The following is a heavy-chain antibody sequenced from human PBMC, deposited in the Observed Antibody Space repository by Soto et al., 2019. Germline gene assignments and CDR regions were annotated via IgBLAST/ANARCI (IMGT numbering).Heavy chain of an antibody. V-gene: IGHV4-30-2*01. D-gene: IGHD6-19*01. CDR2: IYNSGST. Sequence: SETLSLTCAVSGGYISGGYYSRSWIRQPPGKGLEWIGFIYNSGSTYYNSSLKSRVTISVDRSKNHFFLNLTSVTAADTAVYYCAKDCMLGSGWLKDFCYYYYGMDVWGQGTTVTVSS. J-gene: IGHJ6*02. CDR3: AKDCMLGSGWLKDFCYYYYGMDV. CDR1: GGYISGGYYS.